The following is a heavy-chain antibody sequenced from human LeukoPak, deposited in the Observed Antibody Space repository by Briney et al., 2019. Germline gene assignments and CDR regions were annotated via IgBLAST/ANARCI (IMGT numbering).Heavy chain of an antibody. CDR1: GFTVSSNY. CDR3: AELGITMIGGV. D-gene: IGHD3-10*02. V-gene: IGHV3-11*04. J-gene: IGHJ6*04. CDR2: ISSSGSTI. Sequence: KTGGSLRLSCAASGFTVSSNYMSWVRQAPGKGLEWVSYISSSGSTIYYADSVKGRFTISRDNAKNSLYPQMNSLRAEDTAVYYCAELGITMIGGVWGKGTTVTISS.